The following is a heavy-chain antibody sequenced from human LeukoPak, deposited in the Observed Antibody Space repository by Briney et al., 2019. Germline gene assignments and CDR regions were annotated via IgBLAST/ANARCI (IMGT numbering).Heavy chain of an antibody. J-gene: IGHJ2*01. Sequence: GGSLRLSCAASGFTFSSYAMHWVRQAPGKGLEWVAVISYDGSNKYYADSVKGRFTIPRDNSKNTLYLQMNSLRAEDTAVYYCARDTNGSNWYPKTYWYFDLWGRGTLVTVSS. CDR1: GFTFSSYA. V-gene: IGHV3-30-3*01. CDR2: ISYDGSNK. D-gene: IGHD6-13*01. CDR3: ARDTNGSNWYPKTYWYFDL.